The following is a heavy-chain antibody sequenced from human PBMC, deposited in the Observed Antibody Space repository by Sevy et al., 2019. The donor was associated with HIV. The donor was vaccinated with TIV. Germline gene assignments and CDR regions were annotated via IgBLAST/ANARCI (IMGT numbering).Heavy chain of an antibody. D-gene: IGHD5-12*01. Sequence: SETLSLTCSVSGGSIVSSSHYWGWIRQPPGKRLEWLVRIYYSGDTYYNPSLNGGLTISIDTSKTQFSLNLRAVTAADTAIYYCAREAGGYDSDYGMDVWGQGTTVTVSS. CDR3: AREAGGYDSDYGMDV. J-gene: IGHJ6*02. CDR1: GGSIVSSSHY. V-gene: IGHV4-39*02. CDR2: IYYSGDT.